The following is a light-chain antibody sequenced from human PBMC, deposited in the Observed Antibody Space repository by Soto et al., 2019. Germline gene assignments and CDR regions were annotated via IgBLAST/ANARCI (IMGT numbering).Light chain of an antibody. V-gene: IGLV2-8*01. CDR1: SSDVGGYVY. CDR3: SSYAGTNIDVV. CDR2: EVN. Sequence: QSALTQPPSASGSPGQSVTISCTGTSSDVGGYVYVSWYQQYPGKAPKLIIYEVNKRTSWVPDSCSGSKSGNTASLTVSGLKAEDEADYYCSSYAGTNIDVVFGGGTKLTVL. J-gene: IGLJ2*01.